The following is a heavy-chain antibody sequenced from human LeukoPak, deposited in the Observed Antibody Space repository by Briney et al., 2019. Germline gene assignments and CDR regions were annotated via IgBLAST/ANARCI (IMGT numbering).Heavy chain of an antibody. J-gene: IGHJ4*02. CDR2: MSPNSGDT. CDR3: ARDISYYGSGSSSDY. V-gene: IGHV1-8*01. CDR1: GYTFTSYD. D-gene: IGHD3-10*01. Sequence: GASVKVSCKASGYTFTSYDFNWVRQATGQRPEWMGWMSPNSGDTGYAQKLQGRVTMTTDTSTSTAYMELRSLRSDDTAVYYCARDISYYGSGSSSDYWGQGTLVTVSS.